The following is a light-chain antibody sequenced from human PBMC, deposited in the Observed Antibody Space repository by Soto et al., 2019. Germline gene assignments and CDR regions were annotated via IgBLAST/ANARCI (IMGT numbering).Light chain of an antibody. CDR1: QSVRSY. V-gene: IGKV3-11*01. CDR2: DAF. CDR3: QQRGNWPQT. J-gene: IGKJ3*01. Sequence: EIVLTQSPATLSLSPGERATLSCRASQSVRSYLAWYQQKPGQTPRLLIYDAFNRATGIPARFSGSGSGTDFTLTISSLEPEDFEVSYCQQRGNWPQTFGPGTKVDIK.